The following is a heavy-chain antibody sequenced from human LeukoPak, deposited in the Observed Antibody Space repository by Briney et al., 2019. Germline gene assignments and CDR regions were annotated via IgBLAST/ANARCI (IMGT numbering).Heavy chain of an antibody. V-gene: IGHV4-59*08. Sequence: PSETLSLTCTVSGGSISSYYWSWIRQPPGKGLEWIGYISYSGSTNYNPSPKSRVTISVDTSRNQFSLRLSSVTAADTAVYSCARHGRPGPTHWFDPWGQGTLVTVSS. D-gene: IGHD1-7*01. J-gene: IGHJ5*02. CDR2: ISYSGST. CDR3: ARHGRPGPTHWFDP. CDR1: GGSISSYY.